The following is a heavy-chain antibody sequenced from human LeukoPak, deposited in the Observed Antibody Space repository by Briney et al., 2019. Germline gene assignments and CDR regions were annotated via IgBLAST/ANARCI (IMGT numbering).Heavy chain of an antibody. CDR2: ISSSSSTI. V-gene: IGHV3-48*04. CDR3: ARESHGSGSYYSLDY. Sequence: GGSLRLSCAASGFTFSSYNMNWVRQAPGKGLEWVSFISSSSSTIYYADSVKGRFTISRDNAKNSLYLQMNSLRAEDTAAYYCARESHGSGSYYSLDYRGQGTLVTVSS. CDR1: GFTFSSYN. J-gene: IGHJ4*01. D-gene: IGHD3-10*01.